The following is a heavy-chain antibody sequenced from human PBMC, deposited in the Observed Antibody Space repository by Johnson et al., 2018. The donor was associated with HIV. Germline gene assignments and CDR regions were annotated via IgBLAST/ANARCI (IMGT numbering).Heavy chain of an antibody. V-gene: IGHV3-7*03. CDR2: IKQDGSEK. CDR3: ARDGPVDWVAAFDI. D-gene: IGHD3-9*01. CDR1: GFTFSSYG. Sequence: VQLVESGGGLVQPGKSLRLSCAASGFTFSSYGMHWVRQAPGKGLEWVANIKQDGSEKYYVDSVKGRFTISRDNAKNSLYLQMHSLSAEDTAVYYCARDGPVDWVAAFDIWGQGTLVTVSS. J-gene: IGHJ3*02.